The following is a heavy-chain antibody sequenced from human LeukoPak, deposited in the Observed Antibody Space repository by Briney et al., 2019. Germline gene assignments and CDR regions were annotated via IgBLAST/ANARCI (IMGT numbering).Heavy chain of an antibody. J-gene: IGHJ4*02. V-gene: IGHV3-9*01. Sequence: GGSLRLSCAASGFTFDDYAMHWVRQAPGKGLEWVSGISWNSGSIGYADSVKGRFTISRDNAKNSLYLQMNSLRAEDTAVYYCARDTLSNRHINRGYYWGQGTLVTVSS. D-gene: IGHD4-11*01. CDR3: ARDTLSNRHINRGYY. CDR1: GFTFDDYA. CDR2: ISWNSGSI.